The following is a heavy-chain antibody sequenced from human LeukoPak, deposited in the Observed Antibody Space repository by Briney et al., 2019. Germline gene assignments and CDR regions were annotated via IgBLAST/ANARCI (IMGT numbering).Heavy chain of an antibody. CDR1: GFTSSSYW. CDR3: AGRWFWYYGMDV. J-gene: IGHJ6*02. CDR2: IKQDGSEK. V-gene: IGHV3-7*01. Sequence: GGSLRLSCAASGFTSSSYWMSWVRQAPGKGLEWVANIKQDGSEKYYVDSVKGRFTISRDNAKNSLYLQMNSLRAEDTAVYYCAGRWFWYYGMDVWGQGTTVTVSS. D-gene: IGHD3-10*01.